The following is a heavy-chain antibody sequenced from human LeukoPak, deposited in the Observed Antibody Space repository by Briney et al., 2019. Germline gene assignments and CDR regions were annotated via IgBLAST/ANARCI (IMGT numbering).Heavy chain of an antibody. CDR1: GGTFSSYA. D-gene: IGHD2-15*01. CDR3: ASLSPGYCSGGSCPKDAFDI. Sequence: ASVKVSCKASGGTFSSYAISWVRQAPGQGLEWMGRIIPILGIANYAQKFQGRVTITADKSTSTAYMELSSLRSEDTAVYYCASLSPGYCSGGSCPKDAFDIWGQGTMVTVSS. CDR2: IIPILGIA. J-gene: IGHJ3*02. V-gene: IGHV1-69*04.